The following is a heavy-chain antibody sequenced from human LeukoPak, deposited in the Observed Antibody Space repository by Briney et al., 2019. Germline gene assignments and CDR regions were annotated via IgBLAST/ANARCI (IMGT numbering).Heavy chain of an antibody. V-gene: IGHV1-69*05. D-gene: IGHD3-10*01. CDR3: ARKDVLLGFDP. CDR1: GYTFTNYG. Sequence: GASVKVSCKTSGYTFTNYGVSWVRQAPGQGLEWMGGIIPIFGTANYAQKFQGRVTITTDESTSTAYMELSSLRSEDTAVYYCARKDVLLGFDPWGQGTLVTVSS. CDR2: IIPIFGTA. J-gene: IGHJ5*02.